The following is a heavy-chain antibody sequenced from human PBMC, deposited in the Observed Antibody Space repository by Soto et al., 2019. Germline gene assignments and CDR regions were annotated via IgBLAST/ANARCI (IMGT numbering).Heavy chain of an antibody. V-gene: IGHV4-39*01. D-gene: IGHD2-21*02. CDR2: IYYSGRT. J-gene: IGHJ5*02. CDR1: GESISSSSYY. Sequence: PSETLSLTCIVSGESISSSSYYWGWIRQPPGKGLEWIGSIYYSGRTYYNPSFKSRVTISIDTSKNQFSLKLSSVTATDTAVYSCARQRTTVVTKAYFDHWGQGALVTVSS. CDR3: ARQRTTVVTKAYFDH.